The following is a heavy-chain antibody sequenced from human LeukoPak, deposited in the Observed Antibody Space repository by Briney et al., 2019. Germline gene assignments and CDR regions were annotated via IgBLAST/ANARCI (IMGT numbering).Heavy chain of an antibody. CDR3: TRGTYDFWSGYFGPNDDYYYYYGMDV. CDR1: GFTFSGSA. J-gene: IGHJ6*02. V-gene: IGHV3-73*01. D-gene: IGHD3-3*01. Sequence: PGGSLRLSCAASGFTFSGSAMHWVRQASGKGLEWVGRIRSKANSSATAYAASVKGRFTISRDDSKNTAYLQMNSLKTEDTAVYYCTRGTYDFWSGYFGPNDDYYYYYGMDVWGQGTTVTVSS. CDR2: IRSKANSSAT.